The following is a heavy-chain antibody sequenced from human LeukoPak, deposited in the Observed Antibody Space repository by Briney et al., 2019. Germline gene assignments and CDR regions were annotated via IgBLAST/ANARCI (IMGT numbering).Heavy chain of an antibody. V-gene: IGHV4-4*02. D-gene: IGHD3-9*01. Sequence: PLGTLSLTFAVSGGSISSSNWWSWVRQPPGKGLEWIGEIYHSGSTNYNPSLRSRVTISVDKSKNQFSLKLSSVTAADTAVYYCARVLDWEVYFEYWGEGTLVSVSS. J-gene: IGHJ4*02. CDR3: ARVLDWEVYFEY. CDR1: GGSISSSNW. CDR2: IYHSGST.